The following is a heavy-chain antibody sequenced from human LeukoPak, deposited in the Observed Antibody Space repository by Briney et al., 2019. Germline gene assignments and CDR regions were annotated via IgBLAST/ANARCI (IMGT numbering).Heavy chain of an antibody. CDR2: ISSSGSTI. D-gene: IGHD1-26*01. V-gene: IGHV3-11*01. CDR3: AREPTSGSCYFDY. J-gene: IGHJ4*02. CDR1: GFTFSDYY. Sequence: GGSLRLSRAASGFTFSDYYMSWIRQAPGKGLEWVSYISSSGSTIYYADSVKGRFTISRDNAKNSLYLQMNSLRAEDTAVYYCAREPTSGSCYFDYWGLGTLVTVSS.